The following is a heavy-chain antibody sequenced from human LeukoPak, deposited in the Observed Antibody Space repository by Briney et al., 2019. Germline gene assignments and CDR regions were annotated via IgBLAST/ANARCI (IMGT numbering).Heavy chain of an antibody. V-gene: IGHV3-9*01. CDR3: AKDIVGSGNWYLCDY. CDR1: GFTFDDYA. CDR2: ISWNGGSI. J-gene: IGHJ4*02. Sequence: SLRLSCEASGFTFDDYAMHWVRQAPGEGLEWVSGISWNGGSISYADSVKGRFTISRANSKNSIYLQMNSLRADDPALYYCAKDIVGSGNWYLCDYWGQGTLVTVSS. D-gene: IGHD6-13*01.